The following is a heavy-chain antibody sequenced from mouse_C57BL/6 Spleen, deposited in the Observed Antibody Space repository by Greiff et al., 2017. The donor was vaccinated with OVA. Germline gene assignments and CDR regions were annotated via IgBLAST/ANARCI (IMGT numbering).Heavy chain of an antibody. D-gene: IGHD2-5*01. CDR1: GYSFTDYN. J-gene: IGHJ4*01. V-gene: IGHV1-39*01. CDR2: INPNSCTT. CDR3: ARRDSNYCYYGMDY. Sequence: EVQLQQSGPELVKPGASVKISCKASGYSFTDYNMNWVKQSNGKSLEWIGVINPNSCTTSYNQKFKGKATLTVDQSSSTAYMQLNSLTSEDSAVYFYARRDSNYCYYGMDYWGQGTTVTVSS.